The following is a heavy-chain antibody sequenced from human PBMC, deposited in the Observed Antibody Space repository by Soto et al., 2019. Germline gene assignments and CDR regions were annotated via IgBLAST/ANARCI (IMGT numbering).Heavy chain of an antibody. J-gene: IGHJ6*02. CDR2: ISGSGGST. CDR1: GYTFSSYA. Sequence: VQLVQSGAEVKKPGAAVKVSCKASGYTFSSYAMSWVRQAPGKGLEWVSAISGSGGSTYYADSVKGRFTISRANSMNTLYLQMNSLRAEDTAVYYCAKGSAGSGYYYYYYGMDVWGQGTTVTVSS. D-gene: IGHD3-22*01. CDR3: AKGSAGSGYYYYYYGMDV. V-gene: IGHV3-23*04.